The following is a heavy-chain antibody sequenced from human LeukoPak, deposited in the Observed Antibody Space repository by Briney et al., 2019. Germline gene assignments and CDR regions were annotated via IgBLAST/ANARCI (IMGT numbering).Heavy chain of an antibody. D-gene: IGHD3-22*01. CDR2: INPNSGGT. CDR3: ARVSYYYMDV. J-gene: IGHJ6*03. Sequence: GASVKVSCKASGYTFTGYYMHWVRQAPGQGLEWMGWINPNSGGTNYAEKFQGRVTMTRDTSISTAYMELSRLRPDDTAVYYCARVSYYYMDVWGKGATVTVSS. V-gene: IGHV1-2*02. CDR1: GYTFTGYY.